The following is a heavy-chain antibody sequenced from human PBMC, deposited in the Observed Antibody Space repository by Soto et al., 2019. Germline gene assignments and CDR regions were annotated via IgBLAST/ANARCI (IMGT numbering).Heavy chain of an antibody. CDR2: IWHDGMKK. CDR1: GFTFSNFG. J-gene: IGHJ4*02. CDR3: ARDPGQDEAMDY. Sequence: QVQVVESGVGVVQPGTSLRLSCAASGFTFSNFGMHWVRQALGKGLEWVAVIWHDGMKKYYADSAKGRFTISRDNSKNTLYMQMNSLRAEDTAVYYCARDPGQDEAMDYWGQGTLVTVSS. V-gene: IGHV3-33*01.